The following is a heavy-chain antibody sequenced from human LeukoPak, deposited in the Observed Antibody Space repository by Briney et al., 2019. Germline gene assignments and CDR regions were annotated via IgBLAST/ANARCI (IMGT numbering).Heavy chain of an antibody. CDR1: GYSFTNYW. J-gene: IGHJ4*02. D-gene: IGHD6-6*01. Sequence: GESLKISCKGSGYSFTNYWIGWVRQTPGQGLEWMGRIDPSDSHVNYRPSFQGHVTISVDTSISTVYLQWSSLKASDTAIYYCVKHNEYSRSSFDCWGQGTLVTVSS. CDR3: VKHNEYSRSSFDC. CDR2: IDPSDSHV. V-gene: IGHV5-10-1*01.